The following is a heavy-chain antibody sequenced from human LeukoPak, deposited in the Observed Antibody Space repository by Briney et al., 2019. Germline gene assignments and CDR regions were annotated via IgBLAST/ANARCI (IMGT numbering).Heavy chain of an antibody. Sequence: GGSLRLSCAASGFTFSSYAMSWVRQAPGKGLEWVSAISGSGGSTYYADSVKGRFTISRDNSKNTLYLQMNSLRAEDTAVYYCAKGYYDIWTGYYSPFAYWGQGTLVSVSS. J-gene: IGHJ4*02. D-gene: IGHD3-9*01. CDR2: ISGSGGST. CDR1: GFTFSSYA. CDR3: AKGYYDIWTGYYSPFAY. V-gene: IGHV3-23*01.